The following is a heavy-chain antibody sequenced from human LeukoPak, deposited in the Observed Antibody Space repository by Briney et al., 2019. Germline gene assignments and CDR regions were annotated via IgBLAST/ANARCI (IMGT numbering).Heavy chain of an antibody. CDR3: AKRYYGSETYFAFDI. CDR1: GFTFSNYG. Sequence: GGSLRLSCAASGFTFSNYGMYWVRQAPGEGLEWVSAVTGGGTGTYYADSVKGRFTISRDNSKNTLYLQMNSLRAEDTAVYFCAKRYYGSETYFAFDIWGQGTVVTVSS. CDR2: VTGGGTGT. V-gene: IGHV3-23*01. J-gene: IGHJ3*02. D-gene: IGHD3-10*01.